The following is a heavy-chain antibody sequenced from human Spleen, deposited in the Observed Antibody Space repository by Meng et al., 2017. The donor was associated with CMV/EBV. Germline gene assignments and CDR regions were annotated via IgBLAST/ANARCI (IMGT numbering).Heavy chain of an antibody. CDR1: GYTFTGYY. V-gene: IGHV1-2*02. CDR2: INPDSGGT. D-gene: IGHD3-3*01. Sequence: ASVKVSCKASGYTFTGYYMHWVRQAPGQGLEWMRWINPDSGGTNYAQKFQGRVTMTRDTSISTAYMELSGLRSDDTAVYYCARSLYYDFWTGYYGNFDYWGQGTLVTVSS. J-gene: IGHJ4*02. CDR3: ARSLYYDFWTGYYGNFDY.